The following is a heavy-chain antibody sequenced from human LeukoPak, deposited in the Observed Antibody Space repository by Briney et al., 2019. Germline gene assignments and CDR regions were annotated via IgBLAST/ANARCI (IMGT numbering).Heavy chain of an antibody. V-gene: IGHV1-46*02. Sequence: ASVTVSCKSSGHTLNNHFIHWVRHAPGQGLEWMGMINPRDGSTRTLQRFQGRLTMTRDTSTSTLYMGLSSLRSEDTATYFCARGADQEFDFWGQGTLVTVSS. CDR2: INPRDGST. CDR1: GHTLNNHF. CDR3: ARGADQEFDF. J-gene: IGHJ4*02.